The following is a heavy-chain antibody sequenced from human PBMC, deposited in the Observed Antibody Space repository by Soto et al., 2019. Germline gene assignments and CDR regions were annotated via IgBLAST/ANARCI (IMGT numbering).Heavy chain of an antibody. CDR2: ISAYNDNT. CDR1: GFTFTSYA. J-gene: IGHJ6*02. V-gene: IGHV1-18*01. Sequence: ASVKVSCKTSGFTFTSYAISCVRQAPGQGLEWMGWISAYNDNTNYAQKLQGRVTMTTDTSTSTAYMELRSLRSNDTAIYYCAMVDVYVTPSPQDVWGQGTTVTVSS. CDR3: AMVDVYVTPSPQDV. D-gene: IGHD3-16*01.